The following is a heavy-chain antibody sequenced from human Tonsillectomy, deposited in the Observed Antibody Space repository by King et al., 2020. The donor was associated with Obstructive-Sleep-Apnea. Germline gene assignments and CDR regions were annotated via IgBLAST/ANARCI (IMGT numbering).Heavy chain of an antibody. V-gene: IGHV3-74*01. D-gene: IGHD1-26*01. CDR3: ARGRGVGAPFDY. Sequence: VQLVESGGGLVQPGGSLRLACVGSGLTLSSYWMHWVRHAPGKGLVWISRINSDGSNTTYADSVKGRFTISSDNAKNMLYLQMNSLRAEDTAVYYCARGRGVGAPFDYWGQGTLVTVSS. J-gene: IGHJ4*02. CDR2: INSDGSNT. CDR1: GLTLSSYW.